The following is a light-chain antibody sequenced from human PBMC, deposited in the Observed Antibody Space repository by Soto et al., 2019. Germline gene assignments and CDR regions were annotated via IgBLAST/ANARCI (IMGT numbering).Light chain of an antibody. CDR3: QQAKSFPVS. CDR1: QSVSNY. J-gene: IGKJ5*01. Sequence: EIVSTQSPATLSLSPGERATLSCRASQSVSNYLAWYQQKPGQAPRLLIYDASKRAPGIPARFSGSGSGTDFTLTINNLQPEDFATYYCQQAKSFPVSFGQGTRLEIK. V-gene: IGKV3-11*01. CDR2: DAS.